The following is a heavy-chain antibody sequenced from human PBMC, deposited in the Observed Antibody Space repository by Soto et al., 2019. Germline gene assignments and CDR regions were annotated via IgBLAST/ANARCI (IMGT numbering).Heavy chain of an antibody. CDR1: GFTFSDYY. J-gene: IGHJ6*02. D-gene: IGHD3-3*01. CDR3: ARATYYDFWSGYHYYYGMDV. CDR2: ISSSGSTI. V-gene: IGHV3-11*01. Sequence: GGSLRLSCAASGFTFSDYYMSWIRQAPGKGLEWVSYISSSGSTIYYADSVKGRFTISRDNAKNSLYLQMNSLRAEDTAVYYCARATYYDFWSGYHYYYGMDVWGQGTTVTVS.